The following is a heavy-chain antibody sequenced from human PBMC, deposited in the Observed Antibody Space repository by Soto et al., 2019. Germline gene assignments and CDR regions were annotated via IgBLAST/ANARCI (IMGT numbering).Heavy chain of an antibody. J-gene: IGHJ4*02. CDR2: IIPILGIA. V-gene: IGHV1-69*02. CDR1: GSTFSSYT. Sequence: QVQLVQSGAEVKKPGSSVKVSCKASGSTFSSYTISWVRQAPGQGLEWMGRIIPILGIANYAQKFQGRVTITADKSTSTAYMELSSLRSEDTAVSYCASRYDSSDYWGQGTLVTVSS. CDR3: ASRYDSSDY. D-gene: IGHD3-22*01.